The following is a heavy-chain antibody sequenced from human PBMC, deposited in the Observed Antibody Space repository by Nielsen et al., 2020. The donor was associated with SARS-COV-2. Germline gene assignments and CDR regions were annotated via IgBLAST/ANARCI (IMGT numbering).Heavy chain of an antibody. J-gene: IGHJ4*02. CDR2: INPTNGGT. Sequence: ASVEVSSKASGYTFTNNYMHWVRQAPGQGLEWMGLINPTNGGTTYAQKFLGTVTMTRDTTTSTGYMELSSLRSDDTAVYYCARDSSGTYRRVDYWGQGTLVTVSS. V-gene: IGHV1-46*01. CDR1: GYTFTNNY. CDR3: ARDSSGTYRRVDY. D-gene: IGHD3-22*01.